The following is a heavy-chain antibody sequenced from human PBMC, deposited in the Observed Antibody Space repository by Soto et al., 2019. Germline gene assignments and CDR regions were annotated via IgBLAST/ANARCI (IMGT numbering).Heavy chain of an antibody. CDR1: GLTFNNYA. V-gene: IGHV3-23*01. CDR2: ISSGGKT. D-gene: IGHD3-10*01. Sequence: EVQLLESGGGLVQPGGSLRLSCAASGLTFNNYALSWVRQAPGKGLEWVSGISSGGKTYYADSVKGRFTISRDTAKDTLSLQMNSLRAEDTAVYYCAKSPIMVRGLIFDYWGQGTLVTVSS. J-gene: IGHJ4*02. CDR3: AKSPIMVRGLIFDY.